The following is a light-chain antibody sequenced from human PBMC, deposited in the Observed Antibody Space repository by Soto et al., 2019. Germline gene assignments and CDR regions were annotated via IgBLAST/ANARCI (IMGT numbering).Light chain of an antibody. CDR2: AVN. CDR1: SSDVGDYNY. V-gene: IGLV2-11*01. CDR3: CSYAGSYTWL. Sequence: QSALTQPRSVSGSPGQSVTISCTGTSSDVGDYNYLSWYQQHPGKAPKLLIYAVNMRPSGVPDRFSGSKSGNTASLTISGLQAEDEADYSCCSYAGSYTWLFGGGTKLTVL. J-gene: IGLJ3*02.